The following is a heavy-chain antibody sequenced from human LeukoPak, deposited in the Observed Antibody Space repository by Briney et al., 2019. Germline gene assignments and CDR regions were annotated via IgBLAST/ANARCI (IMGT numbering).Heavy chain of an antibody. V-gene: IGHV3-21*01. J-gene: IGHJ4*02. CDR3: ASIAVAGLYFDY. D-gene: IGHD6-19*01. CDR1: GFTFSSYA. Sequence: GGSLRLSCAASGFTFSSYAMNWVRQAPGKGLEWVSSISSSSSYIYYADSVKGRFTISRDNAKNSLYLQMNSLRAEDTAVYYCASIAVAGLYFDYWGQGTLVTVSS. CDR2: ISSSSSYI.